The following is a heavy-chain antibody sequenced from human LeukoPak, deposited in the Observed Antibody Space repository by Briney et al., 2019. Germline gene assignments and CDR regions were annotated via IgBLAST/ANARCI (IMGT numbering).Heavy chain of an antibody. Sequence: PGGSLRLSCAASGFTFSSYAMSWVRQAPGKGLEWVSAISGSGGSTYYADSVKGRFTISRDNSKNTLYLQMNSLRAEDTAVYYCAKDTFVPQTYYDFWSGYVGYMDVWGKGTTVTVSS. J-gene: IGHJ6*03. D-gene: IGHD3-3*01. CDR3: AKDTFVPQTYYDFWSGYVGYMDV. CDR2: ISGSGGST. CDR1: GFTFSSYA. V-gene: IGHV3-23*01.